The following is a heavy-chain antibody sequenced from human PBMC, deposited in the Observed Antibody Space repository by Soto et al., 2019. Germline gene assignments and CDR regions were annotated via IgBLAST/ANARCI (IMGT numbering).Heavy chain of an antibody. CDR2: INHSGSA. CDR1: GWSFSGYI. V-gene: IGHV4-34*01. J-gene: IGHJ4*02. CDR3: GRGFIPGSPYWGGWYSFDS. Sequence: SETLSLTCDSYGWSFSGYIWTLIRQTPGKGLQWIGQINHSGSANYNPSLKSRVTISVHTSNSQFSLELSSVTAADTAVYYCGRGFIPGSPYWGGWYSFDSGGKETRVTASS. D-gene: IGHD2-15*01.